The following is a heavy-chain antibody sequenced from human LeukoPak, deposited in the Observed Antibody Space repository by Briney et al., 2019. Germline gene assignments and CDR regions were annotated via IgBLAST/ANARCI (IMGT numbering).Heavy chain of an antibody. J-gene: IGHJ4*02. D-gene: IGHD1-1*01. CDR2: IYHSGST. CDR1: GGSISSSSYY. Sequence: SETLSLTCIVSGGSISSSSYYWGWIRQPPGKGLEWIGSIYHSGSTYYNPSLKSRVTISVDKSKNQFSLKLSSVTAADTAVYYCARENWNYPDYWGQGTLVTVSS. CDR3: ARENWNYPDY. V-gene: IGHV4-39*07.